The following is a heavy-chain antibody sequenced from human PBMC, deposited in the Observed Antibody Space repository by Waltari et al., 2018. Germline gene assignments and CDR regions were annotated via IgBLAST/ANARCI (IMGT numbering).Heavy chain of an antibody. D-gene: IGHD1-26*01. J-gene: IGHJ6*02. CDR1: GFAFFKHG. Sequence: QVHLLESGGGVVQPGTSLRLSCTVYGFAFFKHGMHWVRQAPGKGVGWVAVIWHDGSQTYYGDSVKGRFTISRDNSKNMVYLQVDSLKVEDTAVYYCAREGISGSGEYYGMDVWGQGTTVTVS. CDR2: IWHDGSQT. V-gene: IGHV3-33*01. CDR3: AREGISGSGEYYGMDV.